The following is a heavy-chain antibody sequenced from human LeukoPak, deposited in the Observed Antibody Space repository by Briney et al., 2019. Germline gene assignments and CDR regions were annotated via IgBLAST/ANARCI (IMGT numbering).Heavy chain of an antibody. D-gene: IGHD2-21*01. J-gene: IGHJ3*02. CDR2: ISYDGSNK. Sequence: PGRSLRLSCAASGFTFSSYGMHWVRQAPGKGLEWVAVISYDGSNKYYADSVKGRFTISRDNSKNTLYLQMNSLRAEDTAVYYCARDPVASPLVAFDIWGQGTMVTVSS. CDR3: ARDPVASPLVAFDI. CDR1: GFTFSSYG. V-gene: IGHV3-30*03.